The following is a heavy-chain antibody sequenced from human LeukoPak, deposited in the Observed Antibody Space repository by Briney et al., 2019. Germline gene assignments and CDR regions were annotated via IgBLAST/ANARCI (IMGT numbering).Heavy chain of an antibody. V-gene: IGHV4-4*07. D-gene: IGHD3-22*01. CDR2: IYSSGST. Sequence: SQTLSLTCTVSGGSISSYYWSWIRQPAGKGLEWIGRIYSSGSTKYNPPLKSRVTMSVDTSKNQFSLKLSSVTAADTAVYYCARGGYYDSSGLYGMDVWGQGTTVTVSS. CDR3: ARGGYYDSSGLYGMDV. CDR1: GGSISSYY. J-gene: IGHJ6*02.